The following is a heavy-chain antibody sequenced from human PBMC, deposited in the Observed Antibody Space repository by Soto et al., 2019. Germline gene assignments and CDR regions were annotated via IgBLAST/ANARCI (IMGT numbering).Heavy chain of an antibody. CDR1: GGSISSYY. J-gene: IGHJ4*02. D-gene: IGHD2-21*02. CDR3: ARDAGGDSFQDY. Sequence: PSETLSLTCTVSGGSISSYYWSWIRQPPGKGLEWIAYIYYSGSTNYNPSLKSRITISVDTSKNQFSLKLSSVTAADTAVYYCARDAGGDSFQDYWGQGTLVTVSS. V-gene: IGHV4-59*01. CDR2: IYYSGST.